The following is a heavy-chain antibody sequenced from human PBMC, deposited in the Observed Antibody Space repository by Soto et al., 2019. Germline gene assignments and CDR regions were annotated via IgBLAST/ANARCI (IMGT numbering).Heavy chain of an antibody. Sequence: EVQLVESGGGLVKPGGSLRLSFATSGFTFSSYSMNWVRQAPGKGLEWVSSISSSSSYIYYADSVKGRFTISRDNAKNSLYLQMNSLRAEDTAVYYCARVWVELVNAFDIWGQATMVTVSS. CDR3: ARVWVELVNAFDI. CDR1: GFTFSSYS. D-gene: IGHD1-26*01. CDR2: ISSSSSYI. J-gene: IGHJ3*02. V-gene: IGHV3-21*01.